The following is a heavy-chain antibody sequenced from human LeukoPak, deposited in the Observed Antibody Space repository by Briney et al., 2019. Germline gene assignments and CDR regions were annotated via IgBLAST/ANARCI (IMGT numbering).Heavy chain of an antibody. Sequence: PGRSLRLSCAASGFTFRSYAMHWVRQAPGKGLEWVAVISYDGSNKYYADSVKGRFTISRDNSKNTLYLQMNSLRAEDTAVYYCARDSYGLDYWGQGTLVTVSS. CDR3: ARDSYGLDY. CDR1: GFTFRSYA. J-gene: IGHJ4*02. D-gene: IGHD3-16*01. V-gene: IGHV3-30-3*01. CDR2: ISYDGSNK.